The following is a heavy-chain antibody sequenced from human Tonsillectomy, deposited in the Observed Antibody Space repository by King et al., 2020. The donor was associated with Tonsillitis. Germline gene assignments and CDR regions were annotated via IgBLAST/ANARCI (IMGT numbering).Heavy chain of an antibody. CDR3: ARDSKWSFDY. Sequence: VQLVESGGGLVQPGGSLRLSCAASGFTFSSYSMNWVRQAPGKGLEWVSYISRSSGTIYYADSVKGRFTISRDNAKNSLYLQMNSLRAEDTAVYYCARDSKWSFDYWGQGTLVTVSS. V-gene: IGHV3-48*01. CDR2: ISRSSGTI. J-gene: IGHJ4*02. CDR1: GFTFSSYS. D-gene: IGHD1-26*01.